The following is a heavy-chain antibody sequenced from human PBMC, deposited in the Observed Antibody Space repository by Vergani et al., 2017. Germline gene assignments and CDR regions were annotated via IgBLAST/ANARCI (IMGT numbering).Heavy chain of an antibody. V-gene: IGHV1-18*01. CDR2: ISAYNGNT. CDR3: ARAPYCGGDCYTYYFDY. Sequence: QVQLVPSGAEVKKPGASVKVSCKASGYTFTSYGISWVRQAPGQGLEWMGWISAYNGNTNYAQKLQGRVTMTTDTSTSTAYMELRSLRSDDTAVYYCARAPYCGGDCYTYYFDYWGQGTLVTVSS. D-gene: IGHD2-21*01. CDR1: GYTFTSYG. J-gene: IGHJ4*02.